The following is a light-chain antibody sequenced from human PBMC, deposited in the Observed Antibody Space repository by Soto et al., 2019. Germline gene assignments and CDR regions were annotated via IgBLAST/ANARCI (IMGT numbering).Light chain of an antibody. CDR1: SSDVGDYDY. J-gene: IGLJ2*01. CDR2: AVS. Sequence: QSVLTQPASVSGSPGQSITISCTGSSSDVGDYDYVSWYQQHPGKAPKLMIYAVSNRPSGISNRFSGSKSGNTASLTISGLQAEDEADYYCSSYTSSSTDVLFGGGTKLTVL. V-gene: IGLV2-14*01. CDR3: SSYTSSSTDVL.